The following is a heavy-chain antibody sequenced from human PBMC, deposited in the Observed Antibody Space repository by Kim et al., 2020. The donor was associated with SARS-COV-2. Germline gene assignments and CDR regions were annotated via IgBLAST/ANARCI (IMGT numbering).Heavy chain of an antibody. CDR1: GFTFDDYA. CDR3: AKGRRGGGIVVASYYFDY. D-gene: IGHD3-22*01. V-gene: IGHV3-9*01. CDR2: ISWNSGSI. Sequence: GGSLRLSCAASGFTFDDYAMHWVRQAPGKGLEWVSGISWNSGSIGYADSVKGRFTISRDNAKNSLYLQMNSLRAEDTALYYCAKGRRGGGIVVASYYFDYWGQGTLVTVSS. J-gene: IGHJ4*02.